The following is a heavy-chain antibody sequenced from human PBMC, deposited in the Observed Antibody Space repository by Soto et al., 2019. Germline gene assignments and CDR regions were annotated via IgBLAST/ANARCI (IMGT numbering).Heavy chain of an antibody. CDR2: VSHDGRNT. CDR3: ARGGRQWLVTSGFNY. CDR1: GFTFSDYA. J-gene: IGHJ4*02. D-gene: IGHD6-19*01. V-gene: IGHV3-30*03. Sequence: VQLVESGGGVVQPGRSLRLSCAASGFTFSDYAMHWVRQAPGKGLEWVAVVSHDGRNTHYADSVKGRFTISRDSSKNSVCLEMTSLRAEDTAVYYCARGGRQWLVTSGFNYWGQGALVTVSS.